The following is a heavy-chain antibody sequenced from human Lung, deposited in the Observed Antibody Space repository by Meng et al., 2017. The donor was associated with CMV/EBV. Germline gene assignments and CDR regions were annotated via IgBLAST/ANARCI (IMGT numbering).Heavy chain of an antibody. V-gene: IGHV4-39*06. CDR2: MYYSGST. Sequence: SETLSLXCTVSGDSISSSDYYWAWIRQPPGKGLEWIGSMYYSGSTYYNPSLRSRVTISEASKSQFTLSLTSVTAADTAVYYWTGVRRFLERSLSGLGAMDVWGQGTAVTVSS. CDR1: GDSISSSDYY. J-gene: IGHJ6*01. D-gene: IGHD3-3*01. CDR3: TGVRRFLERSLSGLGAMDV.